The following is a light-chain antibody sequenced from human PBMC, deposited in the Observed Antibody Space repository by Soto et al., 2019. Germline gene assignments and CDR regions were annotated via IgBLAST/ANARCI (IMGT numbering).Light chain of an antibody. CDR3: QSYDSSRSDWV. CDR1: SSNIGAGFD. Sequence: QSVLPQPPSVSEAPGQRVTISCTGSSSNIGAGFDVHWYQQLPGTAPKLLIYANNDRPSGVPDGFSGSKSGTSASLAITGLQAEDEAAYFCQSYDSSRSDWVFGGGTQLTVL. J-gene: IGLJ3*02. CDR2: ANN. V-gene: IGLV1-40*01.